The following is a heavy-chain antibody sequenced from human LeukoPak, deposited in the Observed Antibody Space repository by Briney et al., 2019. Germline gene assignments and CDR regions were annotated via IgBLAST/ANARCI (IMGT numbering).Heavy chain of an antibody. CDR2: IVPEDGET. V-gene: IGHV1-24*01. CDR3: ATDLWFGELTSPNDAFDI. CDR1: GYTFTDFS. J-gene: IGHJ3*02. D-gene: IGHD3-10*01. Sequence: GASVTVSCTVSGYTFTDFSMHWVRQAPGKGLEWMGGIVPEDGETIYAQKFQGRVTMTEDTSTDTAYMELSSLRSEDTAVYYCATDLWFGELTSPNDAFDIWGQGTMVTVSS.